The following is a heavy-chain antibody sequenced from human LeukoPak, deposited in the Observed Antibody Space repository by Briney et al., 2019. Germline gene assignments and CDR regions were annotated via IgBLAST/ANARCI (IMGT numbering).Heavy chain of an antibody. J-gene: IGHJ4*02. CDR2: ISLSGGTI. Sequence: PGGSLRLSCAASGLTFSSSSMNWIRQAPGKGLEWVSYISLSGGTIYYADSVKGRFTISRDDAKNSLYLQMNSLRAEDTAVYYCARGPSGEASWGQGTLVSVSS. CDR3: ARGPSGEAS. CDR1: GLTFSSSS. V-gene: IGHV3-48*01. D-gene: IGHD2-15*01.